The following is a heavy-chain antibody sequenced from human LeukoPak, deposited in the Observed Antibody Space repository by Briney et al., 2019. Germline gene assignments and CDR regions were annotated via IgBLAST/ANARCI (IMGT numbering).Heavy chain of an antibody. V-gene: IGHV3-21*04. CDR2: ISSSSGYI. CDR3: ARALWQLDY. D-gene: IGHD5-18*01. J-gene: IGHJ4*02. CDR1: GFTFNSYS. Sequence: KPGGSLRLSCAASGFTFNSYSMNWVRQTPGKGLEWVSSISSSSGYINYADSVKGRFTVSRDNAKNSLYLQMNSLRAEDTAVYYCARALWQLDYWGQGTLVTVSS.